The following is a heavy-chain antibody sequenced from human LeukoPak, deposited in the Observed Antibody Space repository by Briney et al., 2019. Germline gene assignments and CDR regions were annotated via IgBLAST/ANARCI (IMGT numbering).Heavy chain of an antibody. CDR2: IKQDGSEK. Sequence: GGSLRLSCAASGFTFSSYWMSWVRQAPGKGLEWVANIKQDGSEKYYVDSVKGRFTISRDNAKNSLYLQMNSLRAEDTAVYYSAREPLGAAAGTVNDAFDIWGQGTMVTVSS. J-gene: IGHJ3*02. V-gene: IGHV3-7*01. CDR3: AREPLGAAAGTVNDAFDI. D-gene: IGHD6-13*01. CDR1: GFTFSSYW.